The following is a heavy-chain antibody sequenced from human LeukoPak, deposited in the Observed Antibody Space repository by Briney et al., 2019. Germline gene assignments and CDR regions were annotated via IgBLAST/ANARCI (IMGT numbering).Heavy chain of an antibody. CDR3: ARDYPKAAAGDNFDY. J-gene: IGHJ4*02. D-gene: IGHD6-13*01. V-gene: IGHV1-18*01. CDR2: ISAYNGNT. CDR1: GYTFTSYG. Sequence: GASVKVSCKASGYTFTSYGISWVRQAPGQGLEWMGWISAYNGNTNYAQKLQGRVTMTTGTSTSTAYMELRSLRSDDTAVYYCARDYPKAAAGDNFDYWGQGTLVTVSS.